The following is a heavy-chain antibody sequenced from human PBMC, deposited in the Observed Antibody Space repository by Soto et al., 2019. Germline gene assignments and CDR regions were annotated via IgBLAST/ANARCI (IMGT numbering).Heavy chain of an antibody. CDR2: IIPILGIA. V-gene: IGHV1-69*02. Sequence: SVKVSCKASGGTFSSYTISWVRQAPGQGLEWMGRIIPILGIANYAQKFQGRVTITADKSTSTAYMELSSLRSEDTAVYYCASGYCSSTSCSASWSDPWGQGTLVTVSS. CDR1: GGTFSSYT. D-gene: IGHD2-2*03. J-gene: IGHJ5*02. CDR3: ASGYCSSTSCSASWSDP.